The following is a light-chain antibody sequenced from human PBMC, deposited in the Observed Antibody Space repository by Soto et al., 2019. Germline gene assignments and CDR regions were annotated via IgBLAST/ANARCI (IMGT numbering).Light chain of an antibody. CDR2: EVS. Sequence: QSVLTQPASVSGSPGQSITISCTGTSSDIGGYNYVSWYQHHPGKAPKLMIYEVSHRPSGVSDRFSGSKSGNTASLTISGLQAEDEADYYCSSYTSSSTPYVIFGGGTKLTVL. V-gene: IGLV2-14*01. CDR3: SSYTSSSTPYVI. J-gene: IGLJ2*01. CDR1: SSDIGGYNY.